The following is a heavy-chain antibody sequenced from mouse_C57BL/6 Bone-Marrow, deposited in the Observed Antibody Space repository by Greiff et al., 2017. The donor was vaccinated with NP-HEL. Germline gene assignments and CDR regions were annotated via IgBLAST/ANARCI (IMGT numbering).Heavy chain of an antibody. D-gene: IGHD2-4*01. CDR2: ISNGGGST. V-gene: IGHV5-12*01. CDR1: GFTFSDYY. Sequence: EVKLQESGGGLVQPGGSLKLSCAASGFTFSDYYMYWVRQTPEKRLEWVAYISNGGGSTYYLDTVKGRFTISRDNAKNTLYLQMSRLKSEDTAMYYCARQDDYPHYAMDYWGQGTSVTVSS. J-gene: IGHJ4*01. CDR3: ARQDDYPHYAMDY.